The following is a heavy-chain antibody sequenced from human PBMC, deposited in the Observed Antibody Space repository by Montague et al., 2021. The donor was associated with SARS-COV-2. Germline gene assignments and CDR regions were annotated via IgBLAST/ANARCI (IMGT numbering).Heavy chain of an antibody. CDR2: IYYSGST. V-gene: IGHV4-59*01. CDR1: GGSMRDYY. CDR3: ARVHYYTGYVDS. D-gene: IGHD3-22*01. J-gene: IGHJ4*02. Sequence: SETLSLTCTVYGGSMRDYYWSWIRQPPGEGLEWIGYIYYSGSTDYNPSLNSRVTLSLDTPKNQFSLNLRSVTAADTAFYYCARVHYYTGYVDSWGQGTLVSVSS.